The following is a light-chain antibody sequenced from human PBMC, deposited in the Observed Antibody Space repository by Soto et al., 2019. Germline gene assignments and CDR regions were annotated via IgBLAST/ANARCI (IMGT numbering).Light chain of an antibody. CDR2: DNN. CDR1: SSNIGNNF. V-gene: IGLV1-51*01. Sequence: QSVLTQPPSVSAAPGQKVTISCSGSSSNIGNNFVSWYQHLPGTAPKLLIYDNNQRSSGIPDRFSGSKSGTSATLGITGLQTGDEADYYCGTWDTSLSAWVFGGGTKLTVL. J-gene: IGLJ3*02. CDR3: GTWDTSLSAWV.